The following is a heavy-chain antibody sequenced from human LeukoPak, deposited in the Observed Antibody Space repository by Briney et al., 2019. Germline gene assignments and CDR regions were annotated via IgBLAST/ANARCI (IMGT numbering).Heavy chain of an antibody. CDR1: GGSISSGGYH. CDR3: ARVGSGSFDY. CDR2: NSYSGNT. V-gene: IGHV4-61*08. Sequence: PSETLSLTCTVSGGSISSGGYHWSWIRQPPGKGLEWIGYNSYSGNTNYNPSLKSRVTISVDTSKNHFSLNLSSVTAADTAVYYCARVGSGSFDYWGQGTLVTVSS. J-gene: IGHJ4*02. D-gene: IGHD1-26*01.